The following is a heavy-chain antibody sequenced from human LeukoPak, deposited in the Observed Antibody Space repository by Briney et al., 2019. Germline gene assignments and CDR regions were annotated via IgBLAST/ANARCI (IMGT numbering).Heavy chain of an antibody. CDR3: ARLVVPAAIYGMDV. J-gene: IGHJ6*02. D-gene: IGHD2-2*01. V-gene: IGHV1-18*01. CDR1: GYTFTSYG. Sequence: GASVTVSCTASGYTFTSYGISWVRRAPGQGLEWMGWISAYNGNTNYAQKLQGRVTMTTDTSTSTAYMELRSLRSDDTAVYYCARLVVPAAIYGMDVWGQGTTVTVSS. CDR2: ISAYNGNT.